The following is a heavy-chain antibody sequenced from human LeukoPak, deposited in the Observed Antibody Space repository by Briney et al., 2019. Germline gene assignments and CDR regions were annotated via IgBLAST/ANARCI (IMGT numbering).Heavy chain of an antibody. CDR1: GYTFTGYY. D-gene: IGHD1-26*01. CDR3: ARSLYSGSYYRFGY. Sequence: RASVKVSCKASGYTFTGYYMHWVRQVPGQGLEWMGWINPNSGGTNYAQKFQGRVTMTRDTSISTAYMELSRLRSDDTAVYYCARSLYSGSYYRFGYWGQGTLVTVSS. J-gene: IGHJ4*02. CDR2: INPNSGGT. V-gene: IGHV1-2*02.